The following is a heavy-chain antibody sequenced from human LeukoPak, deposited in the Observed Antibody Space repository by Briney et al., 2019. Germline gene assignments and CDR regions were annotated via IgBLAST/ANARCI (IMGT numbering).Heavy chain of an antibody. D-gene: IGHD2-15*01. CDR1: GGSISSCYL. CDR3: ATALHRWELLRSGGMDV. CDR2: MHHSGGT. J-gene: IGHJ6*02. V-gene: IGHV4-4*02. Sequence: PAGTLSLTCAVSGGSISSCYLWRWLRQPPGEGPEWVGVMHHSGGTNYNQSLKSRFTISGDKSKNPFYLKLSCVTAADTAVYYCATALHRWELLRSGGMDVWGQGTTVTVS.